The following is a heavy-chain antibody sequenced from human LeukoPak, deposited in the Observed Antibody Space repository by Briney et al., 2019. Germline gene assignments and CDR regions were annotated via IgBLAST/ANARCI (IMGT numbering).Heavy chain of an antibody. CDR2: IFHLGDT. CDR1: GGAITEIYW. J-gene: IGHJ3*02. CDR3: ARAPLMDCSGGSCYRNDAFDI. Sequence: SGTLSLTCVVSGGAITEIYWWTWVRQTPERGLEWIGEIFHLGDTHYNPSLKSRVAASVDRSKNQFSLKLSSVTAADTAVYYCARAPLMDCSGGSCYRNDAFDIWGQGTMVTVSS. D-gene: IGHD2-15*01. V-gene: IGHV4-4*02.